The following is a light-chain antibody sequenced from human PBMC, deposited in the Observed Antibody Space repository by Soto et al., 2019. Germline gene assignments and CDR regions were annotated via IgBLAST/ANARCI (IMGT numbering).Light chain of an antibody. J-gene: IGKJ2*01. CDR2: AAS. CDR3: QQYHDWPPHT. V-gene: IGKV3D-15*01. Sequence: EVMMTQSPDILSVSPGERARLSCRASQSVSNDLAWYQHKPGQGPRLLIYAASTRAPGVPARFSGEGSGTEFALTISSLQSEDFAVYYCQQYHDWPPHTFGQGTRVEIK. CDR1: QSVSND.